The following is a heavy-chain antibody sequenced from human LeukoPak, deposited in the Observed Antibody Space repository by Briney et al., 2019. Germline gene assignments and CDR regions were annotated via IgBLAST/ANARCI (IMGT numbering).Heavy chain of an antibody. CDR2: INPNSGGT. CDR1: GYTFTGYY. CDR3: ARGIAVAGRIYFVRY. Sequence: GASVKVSCKASGYTFTGYYMHWVRQAPGQGLEWMGWINPNSGGTNYAQKFQGRVTMTRDTFISTAYMELSRLRSDDTAVYYCARGIAVAGRIYFVRYWGQGTLVTVSS. J-gene: IGHJ4*02. D-gene: IGHD6-19*01. V-gene: IGHV1-2*02.